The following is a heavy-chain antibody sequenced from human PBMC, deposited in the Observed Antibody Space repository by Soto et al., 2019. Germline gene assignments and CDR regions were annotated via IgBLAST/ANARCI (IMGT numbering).Heavy chain of an antibody. D-gene: IGHD2-2*01. CDR2: INHSGST. CDR1: GGSFSGYY. V-gene: IGHV4-34*01. J-gene: IGHJ4*02. CDR3: ARKGPPDARIDD. Sequence: PSETLSLTCAVYGGSFSGYYWSWIRQPPGKGLEWIGEINHSGSTNYNPSLKSRVTISVDTSKNQFSLKLSSVTAADTAVYYCARKGPPDARIDDWGQGTLVTVAA.